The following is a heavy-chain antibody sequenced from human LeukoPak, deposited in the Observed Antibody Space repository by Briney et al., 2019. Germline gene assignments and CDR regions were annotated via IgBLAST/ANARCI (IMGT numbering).Heavy chain of an antibody. CDR1: GFVFSRDN. J-gene: IGHJ4*02. D-gene: IGHD3-16*01. CDR2: ISETI. Sequence: PGGSLRLSCIASGFVFSRDNMNWVRQAPGKGLEWVAHISETIYYADPVQGRFTISRDNAKNSLYLQMSNLRVDDTAMYYCVREVGRPKTFYFDSWGRGTPVTVSS. CDR3: VREVGRPKTFYFDS. V-gene: IGHV3-48*04.